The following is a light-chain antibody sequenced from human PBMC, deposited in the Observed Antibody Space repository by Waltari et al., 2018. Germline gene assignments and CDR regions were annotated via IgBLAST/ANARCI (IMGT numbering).Light chain of an antibody. J-gene: IGLJ2*01. CDR3: SSYTTSITLV. CDR2: DVS. V-gene: IGLV2-14*03. CDR1: SSDVGGYDS. Sequence: QSALTQPASVSGSPGQSITISCAGTSSDVGGYDSVPWYQQHPGKAPKLVIYDVSNRPSGFSSRLSGSKSGNTASLTISGLQADDEANYYCSSYTTSITLVFGGGTKLTVL.